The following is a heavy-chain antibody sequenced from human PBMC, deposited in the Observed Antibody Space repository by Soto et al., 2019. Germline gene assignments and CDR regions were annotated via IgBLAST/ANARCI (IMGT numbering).Heavy chain of an antibody. D-gene: IGHD3-10*02. CDR3: AREPVFLCLAERPEYFGYYGMDV. CDR2: ISYDGSNK. Sequence: GGSLRLSCAASGFTFSSYAMHWVRQAPGKGLEWVAVISYDGSNKYYADSVKGRFTISRDNSKNTLYLQMNSLRAEDTAVYYCAREPVFLCLAERPEYFGYYGMDVWGKGTTVTVSS. V-gene: IGHV3-30-3*01. J-gene: IGHJ6*04. CDR1: GFTFSSYA.